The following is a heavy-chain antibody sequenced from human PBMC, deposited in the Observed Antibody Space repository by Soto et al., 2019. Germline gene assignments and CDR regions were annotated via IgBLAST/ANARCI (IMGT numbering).Heavy chain of an antibody. Sequence: QVQLQESGPGLVKPSQTLSLTCTVSGGSITSSGYYWSWIRQHPGEGLEWIGFTSNSGSTSYNPSFKRRLTISVHSSSNQFSLNLKSVAAADTAVYYCASGGGSTKVDYWGQGTLVTVSP. V-gene: IGHV4-31*03. CDR2: TSNSGST. CDR3: ASGGGSTKVDY. J-gene: IGHJ4*02. CDR1: GGSITSSGYY. D-gene: IGHD2-2*01.